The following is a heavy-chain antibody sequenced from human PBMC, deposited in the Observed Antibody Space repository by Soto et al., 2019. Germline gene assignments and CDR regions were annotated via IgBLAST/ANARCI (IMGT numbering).Heavy chain of an antibody. Sequence: QVQLQESGPGLVKPSGTLSLTCAVSGGSISSGYWWNWVRQPPGKGLEWIGEISHTGSTNYNPSHPSRVTISVDKSQNHFSLNLSSVPAADTAVYYCAREVSGIQAFDYWGQGTLVTVSS. D-gene: IGHD1-20*01. J-gene: IGHJ4*02. CDR1: GGSISSGYW. V-gene: IGHV4-4*02. CDR2: ISHTGST. CDR3: AREVSGIQAFDY.